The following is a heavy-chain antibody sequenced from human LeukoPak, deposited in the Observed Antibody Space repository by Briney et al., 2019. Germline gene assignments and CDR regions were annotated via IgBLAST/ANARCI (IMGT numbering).Heavy chain of an antibody. D-gene: IGHD6-13*01. CDR3: ARDEAGAIAAAGTSWFDP. CDR1: GGSISSGGYY. V-gene: IGHV4-31*03. CDR2: IYYSGST. J-gene: IGHJ5*02. Sequence: SETLSLTCTVSGGSISSGGYYWGWIRQHPGTGLEWIGCIYYSGSTYYNPSLKSRVTISVDTSKNQFSLKLSSVTAADTAVYYCARDEAGAIAAAGTSWFDPWGQGTLVTVSS.